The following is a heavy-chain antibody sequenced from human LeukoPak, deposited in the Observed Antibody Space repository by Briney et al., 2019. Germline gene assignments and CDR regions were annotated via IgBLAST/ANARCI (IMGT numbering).Heavy chain of an antibody. J-gene: IGHJ6*02. Sequence: GASVKVSCKASGYTFTSYGISWVRQAPGQGLEWMGWISAYNGNTNYAQKLQGRVTMTTDTSTSTAYMELRSLRSDDTAVYYCARDRSSGWYGLSYYYYGMDVWGQGTTVTVSS. V-gene: IGHV1-18*01. CDR1: GYTFTSYG. D-gene: IGHD6-19*01. CDR2: ISAYNGNT. CDR3: ARDRSSGWYGLSYYYYGMDV.